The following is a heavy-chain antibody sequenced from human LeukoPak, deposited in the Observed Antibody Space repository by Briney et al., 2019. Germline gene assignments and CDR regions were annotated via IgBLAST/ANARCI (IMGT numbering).Heavy chain of an antibody. V-gene: IGHV4-31*03. CDR1: GGSISSGGYY. Sequence: SETLSLTCTVSGGSISSGGYYWSWIRQHPGKGLEWIGYIYYSGRTYYNPSLKSRVTISVDTSKNQFSLKLSSVTAADTAVYYCARGGTWFDAFDIWGQGTMVTVSS. CDR3: ARGGTWFDAFDI. J-gene: IGHJ3*02. D-gene: IGHD1-1*01. CDR2: IYYSGRT.